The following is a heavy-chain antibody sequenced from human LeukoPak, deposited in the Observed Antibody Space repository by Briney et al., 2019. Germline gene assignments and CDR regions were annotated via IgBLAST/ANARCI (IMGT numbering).Heavy chain of an antibody. Sequence: PSETLSLPCAVYVGSFSGYYWSWIRQPPGKGLEWIGEFNHSGSTNYISSLKSRVTISVDTSKNQFSLKLSSVTAADTAVYYCARGAYGSGSYNWFDPWGQGTLVTVSS. J-gene: IGHJ5*02. D-gene: IGHD3-10*01. CDR1: VGSFSGYY. CDR2: FNHSGST. CDR3: ARGAYGSGSYNWFDP. V-gene: IGHV4-34*01.